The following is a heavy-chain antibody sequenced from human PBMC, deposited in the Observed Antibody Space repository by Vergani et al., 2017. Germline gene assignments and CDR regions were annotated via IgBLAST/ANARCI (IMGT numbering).Heavy chain of an antibody. CDR3: ARTQNYYDSSGFDY. CDR1: GSTFTSYG. Sequence: QVQLVQSGAEVKKPGASVKVSCKASGSTFTSYGISWVRQAPGQGLEWMGWISVYNGNTNYAQKFQGRVTMTTDTSTSTAYMELRSLRSDDTAVYYCARTQNYYDSSGFDYWGQGTLVTVSS. CDR2: ISVYNGNT. J-gene: IGHJ4*02. D-gene: IGHD3-22*01. V-gene: IGHV1-18*04.